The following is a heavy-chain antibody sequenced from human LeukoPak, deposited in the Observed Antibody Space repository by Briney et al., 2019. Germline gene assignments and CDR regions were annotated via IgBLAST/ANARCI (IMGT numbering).Heavy chain of an antibody. V-gene: IGHV3-23*01. J-gene: IGHJ5*02. Sequence: GGSLRLSCAASGFTFYNYAMSWVRQVPGKGLEWVSTISGSGGNTYYADSVKGRFTISRDNSENTLYLQMNSLRAEDTAVYYCAKPLGYCTGGVCYSNYFDPWGQGTLVTVSS. D-gene: IGHD2-8*02. CDR1: GFTFYNYA. CDR3: AKPLGYCTGGVCYSNYFDP. CDR2: ISGSGGNT.